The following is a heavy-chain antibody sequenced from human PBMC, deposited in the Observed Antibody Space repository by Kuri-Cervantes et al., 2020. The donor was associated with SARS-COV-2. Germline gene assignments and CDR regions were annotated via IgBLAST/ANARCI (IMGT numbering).Heavy chain of an antibody. V-gene: IGHV1-2*02. D-gene: IGHD6-19*01. CDR3: ARDLAGTAVAAWFDP. CDR2: INPNSGGT. J-gene: IGHJ5*02. Sequence: ASVKVSCKASGYTFTSYYMHWVRQAPGQGLEWMGWINPNSGGTNYAQKFQGRVTMTRDTSISTAYMELSRLRSDDTAVYYCARDLAGTAVAAWFDPWGQGTLVTVSS. CDR1: GYTFTSYY.